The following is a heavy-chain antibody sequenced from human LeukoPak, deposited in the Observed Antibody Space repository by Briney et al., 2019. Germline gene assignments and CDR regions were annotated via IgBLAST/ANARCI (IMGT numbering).Heavy chain of an antibody. CDR1: GGTFSSYA. CDR3: ASSLDYYDSSGYRKNRDY. Sequence: ASVKVSCKASGGTFSSYAISWVRQAPGRGLEWMGGIIPIFGTANYAQKFQGRVTITTDESTSTAYMELSSLRSEDTAVYYCASSLDYYDSSGYRKNRDYWGQGTLVTVSS. J-gene: IGHJ4*02. D-gene: IGHD3-22*01. V-gene: IGHV1-69*05. CDR2: IIPIFGTA.